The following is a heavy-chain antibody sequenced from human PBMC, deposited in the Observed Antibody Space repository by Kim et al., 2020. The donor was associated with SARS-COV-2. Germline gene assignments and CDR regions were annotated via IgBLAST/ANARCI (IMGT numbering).Heavy chain of an antibody. D-gene: IGHD3-16*01. CDR1: GDSISSNSW. J-gene: IGHJ4*02. Sequence: SQTLSLTCDVSGDSISSNSWWSWVRQSPGKGLEWIGEISDSGKTNYNPSLKSRVTISLDNSRRLLSLKLTSMTAADTAEYYCAKEGVMTSFNYWGQGTLVTVSS. V-gene: IGHV4-4*02. CDR3: AKEGVMTSFNY. CDR2: ISDSGKT.